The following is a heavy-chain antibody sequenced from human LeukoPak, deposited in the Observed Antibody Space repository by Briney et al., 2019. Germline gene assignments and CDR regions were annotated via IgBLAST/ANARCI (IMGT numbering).Heavy chain of an antibody. Sequence: GASVKVSCKASGYIFTSYYIHWVRQAPGQGLEWMGIINPSGGSTSYEQKFQGRVTMTSQTSTSTVYMELNSLTSDDTAMYYCARTMVRGVNYYFDYWGQGTLVTVSP. CDR2: INPSGGST. CDR3: ARTMVRGVNYYFDY. D-gene: IGHD3-10*01. J-gene: IGHJ4*02. V-gene: IGHV1-46*01. CDR1: GYIFTSYY.